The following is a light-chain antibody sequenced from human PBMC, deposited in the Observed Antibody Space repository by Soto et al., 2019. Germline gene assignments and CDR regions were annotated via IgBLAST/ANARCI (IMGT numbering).Light chain of an antibody. J-gene: IGKJ1*01. CDR3: QQYNSYSPP. V-gene: IGKV1-5*01. CDR1: QSISSW. CDR2: DAS. Sequence: DIQMTQSPSTLSASVGDRVTITSRASQSISSWLAWYQQKPGKAPKLLICDASTLEGGVPSRFSGSGSGTEFTLTISSLQPDDFATYYCQQYNSYSPPVGHGTKVDIK.